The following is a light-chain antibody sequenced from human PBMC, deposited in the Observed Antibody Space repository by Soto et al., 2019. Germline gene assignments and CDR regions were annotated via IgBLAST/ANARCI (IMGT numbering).Light chain of an antibody. Sequence: EIVLTQSPGTLSLSLGDRATLSCRVSESISSTYLAWYQQKPGQAPRLLIYAASTRATGIPDRFSGAGSGTDFTLTINRLQPEDFAVFYCQHYGGSPYTFGQGTKLEI. V-gene: IGKV3-20*01. J-gene: IGKJ2*01. CDR2: AAS. CDR1: ESISSTY. CDR3: QHYGGSPYT.